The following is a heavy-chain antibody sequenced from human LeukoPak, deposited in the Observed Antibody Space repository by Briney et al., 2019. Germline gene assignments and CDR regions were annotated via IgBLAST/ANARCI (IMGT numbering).Heavy chain of an antibody. CDR2: ISSSSSYI. V-gene: IGHV3-21*01. J-gene: IGHJ4*02. D-gene: IGHD6-19*01. Sequence: PGGSLRLSCAASGFTFSSYSMNWVRQAPGKGLEWVSSISSSSSYIYYADSVKGRFTISRDNAKNSLYLQMNSLRAEDTAVYCCARDKGSGRNYDYWGQGTLVTVSS. CDR3: ARDKGSGRNYDY. CDR1: GFTFSSYS.